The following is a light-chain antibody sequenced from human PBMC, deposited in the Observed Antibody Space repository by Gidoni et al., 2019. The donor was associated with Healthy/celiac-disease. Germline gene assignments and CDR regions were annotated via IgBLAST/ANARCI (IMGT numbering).Light chain of an antibody. CDR3: QQYYNWPPRT. CDR2: GAS. CDR1: QSVSSN. V-gene: IGKV3-15*01. Sequence: EIVMTQSPATLSVSPGERATLACRASQSVSSNLDWYQQKPGQAPRLLIYGASTRATGIPARFSGSGSGTEFTLTISSLQSEDFAVYYCQQYYNWPPRTFGQGTKLEIK. J-gene: IGKJ1*01.